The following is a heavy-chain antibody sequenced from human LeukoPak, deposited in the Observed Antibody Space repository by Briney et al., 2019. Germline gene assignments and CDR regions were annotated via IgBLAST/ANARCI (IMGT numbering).Heavy chain of an antibody. Sequence: ASVKVSCKASGYPFTNYDINWVRQAAGQGLEWMGWMNPNNGNTGYAQKFQGRVTMTRDTSIDTAYMELGSLTSEDTAVYYCAKQGNFVGSGSYSGNWFDFWGLGNLVTVSS. CDR2: MNPNNGNT. V-gene: IGHV1-8*01. D-gene: IGHD3-10*01. J-gene: IGHJ5*01. CDR3: AKQGNFVGSGSYSGNWFDF. CDR1: GYPFTNYD.